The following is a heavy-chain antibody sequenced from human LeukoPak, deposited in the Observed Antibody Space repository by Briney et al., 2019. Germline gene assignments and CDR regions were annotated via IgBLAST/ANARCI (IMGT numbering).Heavy chain of an antibody. CDR3: ARIGSSTEWYLEY. D-gene: IGHD6-13*01. J-gene: IGHJ4*02. Sequence: SQTLSLTCAISGDSVSSNSAAWNWIRQSPSRGLEWLGRTYYRSKWYTDYAVSVKSRITINPDTSKNQFSLQLTSLTPEDTAVYYCARIGSSTEWYLEYWGQGTLVIVSS. CDR2: TYYRSKWYT. V-gene: IGHV6-1*01. CDR1: GDSVSSNSAA.